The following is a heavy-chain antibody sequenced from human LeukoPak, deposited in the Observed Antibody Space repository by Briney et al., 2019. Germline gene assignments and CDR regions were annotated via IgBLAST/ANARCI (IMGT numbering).Heavy chain of an antibody. Sequence: GGSLRLSCAASGFTFSTYDMHWVRQAPGRGLEWVTVIWYDGSNKYYADSVKGRFTISRDNSKNTLYLQMNSLRAEDTAVYYCAKIMRRNSGSLDYWGQGTLVTVSS. J-gene: IGHJ4*02. CDR1: GFTFSTYD. V-gene: IGHV3-33*06. CDR2: IWYDGSNK. CDR3: AKIMRRNSGSLDY. D-gene: IGHD3-10*01.